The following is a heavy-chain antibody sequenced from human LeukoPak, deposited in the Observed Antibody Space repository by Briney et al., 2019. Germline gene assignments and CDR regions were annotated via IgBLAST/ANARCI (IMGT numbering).Heavy chain of an antibody. Sequence: PSETLSLTCTVSGVSTGSYYWNWLRQPPGKGLEWIGYMYITGGTNYNPSLRGRVTIYVDTANNQVSLKLGSVTAADTAVYYCAKMYKNFYMDVWGKGTTVTVS. CDR1: GVSTGSYY. J-gene: IGHJ6*03. V-gene: IGHV4-4*09. CDR2: MYITGGT. D-gene: IGHD1-1*01. CDR3: AKMYKNFYMDV.